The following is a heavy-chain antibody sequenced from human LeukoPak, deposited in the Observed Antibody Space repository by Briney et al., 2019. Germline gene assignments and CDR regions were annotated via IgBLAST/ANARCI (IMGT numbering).Heavy chain of an antibody. CDR2: IGSSYSTV. CDR1: GFTFSAYE. D-gene: IGHD4-23*01. J-gene: IGHJ3*02. CDR3: ARDTLEYSNSPDALDI. Sequence: PGGSLRLSCAASGFTFSAYEMNWVRQAPGKGLEWVSYIGSSYSTVYYADSVKGRFTISRDNAKNLLYMQMESLRDEDTAIYYCARDTLEYSNSPDALDIWGQGTMVTVSS. V-gene: IGHV3-48*03.